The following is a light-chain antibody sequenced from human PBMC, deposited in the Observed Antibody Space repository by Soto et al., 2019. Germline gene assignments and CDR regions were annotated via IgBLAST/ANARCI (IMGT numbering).Light chain of an antibody. J-gene: IGKJ4*01. Sequence: IQLTQSPSSLSASIGDRVTIACRASQGIISYLVWYQQKPGKAPKLLIHDASSLQSGVPSRFSGSGSGTDFTLTISNLQPEDFATYYCQQVKSYPFTFGGGTKVDIK. CDR2: DAS. CDR1: QGIISY. V-gene: IGKV1-9*01. CDR3: QQVKSYPFT.